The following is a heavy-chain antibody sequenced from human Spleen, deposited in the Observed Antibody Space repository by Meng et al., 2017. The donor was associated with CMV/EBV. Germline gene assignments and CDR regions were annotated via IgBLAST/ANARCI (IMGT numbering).Heavy chain of an antibody. J-gene: IGHJ6*02. D-gene: IGHD3-10*01. CDR1: GGSFSGYY. CDR2: INHSGST. CDR3: ARDAMVRGVIIRNYYYYGMDV. V-gene: IGHV4-34*01. Sequence: SETLSLTCAVYGGSFSGYYWSWIRQPPGKGLEWIGEINHSGSTNYNPSLKSRATISVDTSKNQFSLKLSSVTAADTAVYYCARDAMVRGVIIRNYYYYGMDVWGQGTTVTVSS.